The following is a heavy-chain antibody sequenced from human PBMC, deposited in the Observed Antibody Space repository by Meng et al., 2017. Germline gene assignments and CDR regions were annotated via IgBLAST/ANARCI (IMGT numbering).Heavy chain of an antibody. D-gene: IGHD4-17*01. V-gene: IGHV3-66*02. CDR2: IYSGGST. J-gene: IGHJ4*02. CDR1: GFTVSSNY. Sequence: GESLKISCAASGFTVSSNYMSWVRQAPGKGLEWVSVIYSGGSTYYADSVKGRFTISRDNSKNTLYLQMNSLRAEDTAVYYCATDDYGDYGAFDYWGQGTLVTVSS. CDR3: ATDDYGDYGAFDY.